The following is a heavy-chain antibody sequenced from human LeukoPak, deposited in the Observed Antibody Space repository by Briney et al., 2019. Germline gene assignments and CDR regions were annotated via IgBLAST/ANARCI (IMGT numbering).Heavy chain of an antibody. D-gene: IGHD2-21*01. CDR1: GFTFSTYG. Sequence: PGGSLRLSCAASGFTFSTYGMHWVRQAPGKGLEWVAFIRSDGSDKYYVDSVKGRFTISRDNSKNTLYLEVNSLRPEDPAMYYCVVESAIGHWGQGTLVTVSS. CDR2: IRSDGSDK. V-gene: IGHV3-30*02. J-gene: IGHJ4*02. CDR3: VVESAIGH.